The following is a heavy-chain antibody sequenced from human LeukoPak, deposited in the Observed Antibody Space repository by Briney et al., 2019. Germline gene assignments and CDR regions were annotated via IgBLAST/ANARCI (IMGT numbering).Heavy chain of an antibody. CDR3: ARVNSALFLPGAGIDY. Sequence: GASVKVSCTASGGTFSGFAISWVRQAPGQGLEWMGGISPISGTTNYALRFQGRVTITADESTTTAYMELSSLRSEDTAVYYCARVNSALFLPGAGIDYWGQGTLVTVSS. J-gene: IGHJ4*02. V-gene: IGHV1-69*13. CDR2: ISPISGTT. D-gene: IGHD3-9*01. CDR1: GGTFSGFA.